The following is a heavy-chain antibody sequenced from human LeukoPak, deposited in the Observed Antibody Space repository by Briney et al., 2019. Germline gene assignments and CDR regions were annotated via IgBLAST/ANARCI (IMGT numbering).Heavy chain of an antibody. CDR2: IRSSGSTI. CDR3: AKGGRGYCSSTSCYHTPGIDY. Sequence: GGSLRLSCAASGFTFSDYYMSWIRQAPGKGLEWVSYIRSSGSTIYYADSVKGRFTISRDNSKNTLYLQMNSLRAEDTAVYYCAKGGRGYCSSTSCYHTPGIDYWGQGTLVTVSS. CDR1: GFTFSDYY. J-gene: IGHJ4*02. V-gene: IGHV3-11*01. D-gene: IGHD2-2*01.